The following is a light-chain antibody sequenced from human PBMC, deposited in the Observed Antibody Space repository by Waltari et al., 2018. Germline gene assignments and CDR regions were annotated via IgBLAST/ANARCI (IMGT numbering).Light chain of an antibody. CDR1: NLRRYY. CDR2: GKN. J-gene: IGLJ2*01. Sequence: SSELTQDPAVSVALGQTVRITCQGDNLRRYYASWYQQKPGQAPVLVIYGKNNRPSGIPDRFSGSTSGNTASLTISGAHAEDEADYYCNSRDTSGNHVVFGGGTKLTVL. CDR3: NSRDTSGNHVV. V-gene: IGLV3-19*01.